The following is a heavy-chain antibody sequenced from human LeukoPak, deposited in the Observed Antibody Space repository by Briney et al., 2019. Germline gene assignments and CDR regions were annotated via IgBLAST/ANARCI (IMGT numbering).Heavy chain of an antibody. V-gene: IGHV4-30-2*05. CDR3: ARDSAWFGEEGIDY. Sequence: PSETLSLTCTVSGGSISSGGYYWSWIRQPPGKGLERIGYIYHSGSTYYNPSLKSRVTISIDTSKNQFSLKLSSVTAADTAVYYCARDSAWFGEEGIDYWGQGTLVTVSS. D-gene: IGHD3-10*01. J-gene: IGHJ4*02. CDR2: IYHSGST. CDR1: GGSISSGGYY.